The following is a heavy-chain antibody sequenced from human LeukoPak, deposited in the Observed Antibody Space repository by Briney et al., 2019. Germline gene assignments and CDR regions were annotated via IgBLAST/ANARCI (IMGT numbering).Heavy chain of an antibody. CDR1: GYTFTGYY. Sequence: ASVKVSCKASGYTFTGYYMHWVRQAPGQGLEWMGWINPNSGGTNYAQKFQGRVTMTRDTSTSTVYMELSSLRSEDTAVYYCARGGKYYDSSGYYQGDYWGQGTLVTVSS. CDR2: INPNSGGT. V-gene: IGHV1-2*02. D-gene: IGHD3-22*01. J-gene: IGHJ4*02. CDR3: ARGGKYYDSSGYYQGDY.